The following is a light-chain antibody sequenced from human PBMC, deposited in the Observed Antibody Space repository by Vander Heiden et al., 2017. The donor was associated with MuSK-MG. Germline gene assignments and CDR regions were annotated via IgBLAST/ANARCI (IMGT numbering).Light chain of an antibody. CDR1: SRDIGVTHY. Sequence: QSALTQPSSVSGSPAQSLTTSCTGNSRDIGVTHYVSRYQQPPGNAPKLIIYNVNNRPSGASNLFSGSKSGNTASPTTAGLQAEDEADYYCSSYTTGSTLVFGGGTKLTVV. CDR3: SSYTTGSTLV. CDR2: NVN. J-gene: IGLJ3*02. V-gene: IGLV2-14*01.